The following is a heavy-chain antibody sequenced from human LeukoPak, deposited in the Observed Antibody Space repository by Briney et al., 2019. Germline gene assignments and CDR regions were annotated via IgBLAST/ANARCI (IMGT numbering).Heavy chain of an antibody. D-gene: IGHD6-6*01. V-gene: IGHV1-2*02. Sequence: GASVKVSCKASGYTFTGYYMHWVRQAPGQGLEWMGWINPNSGGTNYAQKFQGRVTMTRDTSISTAYMELSRLRSDDTAVYYCARDSERVSARPPDYWGQGTLVTVSS. CDR2: INPNSGGT. CDR1: GYTFTGYY. CDR3: ARDSERVSARPPDY. J-gene: IGHJ4*02.